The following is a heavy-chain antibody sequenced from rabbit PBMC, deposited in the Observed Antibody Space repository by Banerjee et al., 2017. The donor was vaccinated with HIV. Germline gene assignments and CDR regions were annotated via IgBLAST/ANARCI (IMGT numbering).Heavy chain of an antibody. CDR1: GFDFSSYG. CDR3: ARHVNGMDL. Sequence: QEQLVESGGGLVQPGGSLKLSCKASGFDFSSYGVSWVRQAPGKGLEWIGYITYGGSTFYASWAKGRFTISKTSSTTVTLQMTSLTAADTATYFCARHVNGMDLWGPGTLVTVS. J-gene: IGHJ6*01. V-gene: IGHV1S39*01. CDR2: ITYGGST.